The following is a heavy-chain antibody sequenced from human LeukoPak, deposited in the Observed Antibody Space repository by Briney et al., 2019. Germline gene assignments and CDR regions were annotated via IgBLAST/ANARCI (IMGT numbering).Heavy chain of an antibody. Sequence: PGGSLRLSCAASGFTFSSSAMSWVRQAPGKGLEWVSAISNNGGYTYYADSVQGRFTISRDNSKSTLCLQMNSLRAEDTAVYYCAKDGWIQLWTTDEGIDYWGQGTLVTVSS. J-gene: IGHJ4*02. CDR1: GFTFSSSA. CDR2: ISNNGGYT. D-gene: IGHD5-18*01. CDR3: AKDGWIQLWTTDEGIDY. V-gene: IGHV3-23*01.